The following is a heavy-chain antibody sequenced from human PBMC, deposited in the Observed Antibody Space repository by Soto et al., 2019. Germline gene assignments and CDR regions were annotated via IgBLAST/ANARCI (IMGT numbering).Heavy chain of an antibody. CDR1: GFTFGSYG. CDR2: IWSGGSNE. CDR3: ARGPGTSYFDY. Sequence: QVQLVESGGGVVQPGRSLRLSGAASGFTFGSYGMHWVRQAPGKGLEWVAVIWSGGSNENYADSVKGRFTISRDNSKNMLYLQMNSLRAEDTAVYYCARGPGTSYFDYWGQGSLVTVSS. D-gene: IGHD2-2*01. J-gene: IGHJ4*02. V-gene: IGHV3-33*01.